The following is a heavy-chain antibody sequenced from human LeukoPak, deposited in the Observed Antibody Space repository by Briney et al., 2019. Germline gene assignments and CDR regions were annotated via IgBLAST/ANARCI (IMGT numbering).Heavy chain of an antibody. D-gene: IGHD3-22*01. CDR2: IYHTGST. Sequence: SETLSLTCTISGGSVSDYYWSWIRQSPGKGLEWIGYIYHTGSTSYSLSLKSRVTISADTSQNQFSLKLSSVTAADTAVYYCAPPPYYYEANGYSVAWGQGTLVTVSS. CDR1: GGSVSDYY. CDR3: APPPYYYEANGYSVA. V-gene: IGHV4-59*02. J-gene: IGHJ5*02.